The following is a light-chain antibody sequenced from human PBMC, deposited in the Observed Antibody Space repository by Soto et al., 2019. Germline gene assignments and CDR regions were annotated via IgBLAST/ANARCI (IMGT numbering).Light chain of an antibody. V-gene: IGLV2-11*01. CDR2: DVS. J-gene: IGLJ2*01. CDR1: SSDVGGYNY. Sequence: QSALTQPRSVSGSPGQSVTISCTGTSSDVGGYNYVSWYQQHPGKAPKLMIYDVSKRPSGVPDRFSGSKSGNTASLTISGLQAEDEADYYCRSYAGSAVVFGGGTKLTVL. CDR3: RSYAGSAVV.